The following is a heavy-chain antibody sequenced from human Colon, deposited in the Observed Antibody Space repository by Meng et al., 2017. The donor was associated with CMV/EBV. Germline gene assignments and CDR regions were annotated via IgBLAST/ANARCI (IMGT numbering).Heavy chain of an antibody. CDR1: GYTFTSYG. V-gene: IGHV1-2*02. CDR2: MNPNSGDT. D-gene: IGHD5/OR15-5a*01. J-gene: IGHJ4*02. Sequence: ASVKVSCKASGYTFTSYGISWVRQAPGQGLEWMGWMNPNSGDTNYAQRFQDRVEMTRDTTVSTAYLDLTSLRSADTAVYYCATLSIYDSTISDFWGQGTLVTVSS. CDR3: ATLSIYDSTISDF.